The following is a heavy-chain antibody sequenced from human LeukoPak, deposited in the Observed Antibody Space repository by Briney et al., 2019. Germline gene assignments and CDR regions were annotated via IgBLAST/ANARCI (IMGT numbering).Heavy chain of an antibody. V-gene: IGHV3-23*01. D-gene: IGHD3-22*01. CDR1: GFTFSSHA. J-gene: IGHJ4*02. CDR2: VSGPGAST. Sequence: GGSLRLSCAASGFTFSSHAMSWVRQAPGKGLEWVSAVSGPGASTYYADPVKGRFTISRDNSKNTLYLQMNGLRAEDTAIYYCAKSMYYENTGSFDYWGQGTLVTVSS. CDR3: AKSMYYENTGSFDY.